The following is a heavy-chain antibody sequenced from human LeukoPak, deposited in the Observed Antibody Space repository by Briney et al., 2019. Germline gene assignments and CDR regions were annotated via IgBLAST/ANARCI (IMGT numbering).Heavy chain of an antibody. CDR3: TTEYWGASNY. Sequence: PGGSLRLSCAASGFTFSNAWISWVRQAPGKGLEWVGHIKSKTDGGTTDYAAPVKGGFTISRDDSIDTLYLEMNSLKAEDTAMYYCTTEYWGASNYWGQGALVTVSS. CDR1: GFTFSNAW. D-gene: IGHD1-26*01. V-gene: IGHV3-15*01. J-gene: IGHJ4*02. CDR2: IKSKTDGGTT.